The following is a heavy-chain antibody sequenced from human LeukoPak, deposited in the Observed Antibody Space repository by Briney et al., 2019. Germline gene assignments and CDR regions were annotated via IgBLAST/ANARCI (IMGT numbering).Heavy chain of an antibody. D-gene: IGHD6-13*01. V-gene: IGHV3-33*01. CDR2: IWYDGSNK. CDR1: GFTFSSYG. Sequence: GGSLRLSCAASGFTFSSYGMHWVRQAPGKGLEWVAVIWYDGSNKYYADSVKGRFTISRDNSKNTLYLQMNSLRAEDTAVYYCTRERKSGIAAFDYWGQGTLVTVSS. J-gene: IGHJ4*02. CDR3: TRERKSGIAAFDY.